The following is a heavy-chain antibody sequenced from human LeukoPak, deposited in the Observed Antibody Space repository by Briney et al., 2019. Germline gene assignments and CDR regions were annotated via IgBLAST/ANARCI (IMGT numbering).Heavy chain of an antibody. CDR3: AREVYSGSYLNAFDI. J-gene: IGHJ3*02. CDR2: IYHSGST. Sequence: SETLSLTCTVSGYSISSGYYWGWIRQPPGKGLEWIGSIYHSGSTYYNPSLKSRVTISVDTSKNQFSLQLNSVTPEDTAVYYCAREVYSGSYLNAFDIWGQGTMVTVSS. D-gene: IGHD1-26*01. V-gene: IGHV4-38-2*02. CDR1: GYSISSGYY.